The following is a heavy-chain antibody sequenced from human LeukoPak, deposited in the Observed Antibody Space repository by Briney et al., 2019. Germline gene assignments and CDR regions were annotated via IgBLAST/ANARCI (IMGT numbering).Heavy chain of an antibody. Sequence: ASETLSLTCTVSGGSISSSSYCWGWIRQPPGKGLEWIGSIYYSGSTYYNPSLKSRVTISVDTSKNQFSLKLSSVTAADTAVYYCARRGELSLAYNYWGQGTLVTVSS. CDR3: ARRGELSLAYNY. V-gene: IGHV4-39*01. CDR2: IYYSGST. J-gene: IGHJ4*02. D-gene: IGHD3-16*02. CDR1: GGSISSSSYC.